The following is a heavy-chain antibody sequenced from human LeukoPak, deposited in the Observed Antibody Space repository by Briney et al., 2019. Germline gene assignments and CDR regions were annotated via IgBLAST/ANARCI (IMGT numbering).Heavy chain of an antibody. CDR2: ISSSGSTI. Sequence: PGGSLRLSCAASGFTFSDYYMSWIRQAPGKGLEWVSYISSSGSTIYYADSVKGRFTISRDNAKNSLYLQMNCLRAEDTAVYYCASCQGDTAPFDYWGQGTLVTVSS. D-gene: IGHD2-21*01. J-gene: IGHJ4*02. CDR1: GFTFSDYY. CDR3: ASCQGDTAPFDY. V-gene: IGHV3-11*04.